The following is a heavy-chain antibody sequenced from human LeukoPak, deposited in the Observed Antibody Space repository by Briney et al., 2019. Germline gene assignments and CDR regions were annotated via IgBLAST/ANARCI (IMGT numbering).Heavy chain of an antibody. CDR3: TRGPTRWLQLHDY. Sequence: TGGSLRLSCTASGFTFGDYAMSWFRQAPGKGLEWVGFIRSKAYGGTTEYAASVKGRFTISRDDSKSIAYLQMNSLKTEDTAVYYCTRGPTRWLQLHDYWGQGTLVTVSS. CDR1: GFTFGDYA. V-gene: IGHV3-49*03. J-gene: IGHJ4*02. D-gene: IGHD5-24*01. CDR2: IRSKAYGGTT.